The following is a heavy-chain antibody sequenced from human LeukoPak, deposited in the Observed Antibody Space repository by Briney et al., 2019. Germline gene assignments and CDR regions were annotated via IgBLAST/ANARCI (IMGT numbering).Heavy chain of an antibody. D-gene: IGHD1-7*01. CDR1: GLTFSSYW. CDR2: IKQDGSEK. CDR3: ARGNYDY. Sequence: GGSRRLSCAASGLTFSSYWVTWVRQAPGKGLEWVANIKQDGSEKYYVDSVKGRFTISRDNAKNSLYLQMNSLRVEDTAVYHCARGNYDYWGQGTLVTVSS. J-gene: IGHJ4*02. V-gene: IGHV3-7*01.